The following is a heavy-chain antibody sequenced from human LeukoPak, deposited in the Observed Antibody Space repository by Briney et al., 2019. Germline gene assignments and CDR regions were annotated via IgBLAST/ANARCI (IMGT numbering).Heavy chain of an antibody. J-gene: IGHJ3*02. CDR3: ARGIVPAAFDI. CDR2: IGSNSRHM. V-gene: IGHV3-21*01. CDR1: AFSFTDSS. Sequence: GGSLRLSCVACAFSFTDSSMNWVRRAPGKGLEWLSSIGSNSRHMNYADSAKGRFTISRDNAKNSLYLQMNSLRAEDTAVYYCARGIVPAAFDIWGQGTMVTVSS. D-gene: IGHD2-2*01.